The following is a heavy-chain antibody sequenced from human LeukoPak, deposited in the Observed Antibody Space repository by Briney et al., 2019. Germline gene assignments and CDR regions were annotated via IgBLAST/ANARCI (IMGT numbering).Heavy chain of an antibody. J-gene: IGHJ5*02. CDR1: GGSFSGYY. D-gene: IGHD3-10*01. CDR3: ARGRYYGSGSYYNRKSNWFDP. V-gene: IGHV4-34*01. Sequence: SETLSLTCAVYGGSFSGYYWSWIRQPPGKGLEWIGEINHSGSTNYNPSLKSRVTISVDTSKNQFSLKLSSVAAADTAVYYCARGRYYGSGSYYNRKSNWFDPWGQGTLVTVSS. CDR2: INHSGST.